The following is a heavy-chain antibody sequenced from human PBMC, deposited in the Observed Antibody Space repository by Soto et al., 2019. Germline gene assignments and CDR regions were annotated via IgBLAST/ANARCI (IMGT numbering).Heavy chain of an antibody. CDR2: IRSKAYGGTT. Sequence: PGGSLRLSCTASGFTFGDYAMSWFRQAPGKGLEWVGFIRSKAYGGTTEYAASVKGRFTISRDDSKSIAYLQMNSLKTEDTAVYYCIRVFRGSRGPNVFDIWGQGTMVTVSS. D-gene: IGHD5-12*01. CDR3: IRVFRGSRGPNVFDI. J-gene: IGHJ3*02. CDR1: GFTFGDYA. V-gene: IGHV3-49*03.